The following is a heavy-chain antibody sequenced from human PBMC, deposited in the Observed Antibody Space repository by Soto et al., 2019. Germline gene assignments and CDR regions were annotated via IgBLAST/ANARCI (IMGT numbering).Heavy chain of an antibody. V-gene: IGHV3-23*01. D-gene: IGHD7-27*01. CDR3: AKAWGIDY. J-gene: IGHJ4*02. CDR2: ISGSGSST. CDR1: GFTFSSYT. Sequence: GGSLRLSCAASGFTFSSYTMSWVRQAPGKGLEWVSTISGSGSSTYSADSVKGRFTISRDSSKNTLYLQMNSLRVEDTAIYYCAKAWGIDYWGQGTLVTVSS.